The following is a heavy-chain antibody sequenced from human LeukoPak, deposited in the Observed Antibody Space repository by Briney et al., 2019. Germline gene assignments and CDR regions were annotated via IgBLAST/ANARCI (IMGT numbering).Heavy chain of an antibody. Sequence: GGSLRLSCAASGFTFDDYAMHWVRQAPGKGLEWVSGISWNSGSIGYADSVKGRFTISRDNAKNSLYLQMNSLRAEDMALYYCAKETQYCTNGVCYYYMDVWGKGTTVTVSS. V-gene: IGHV3-9*03. CDR1: GFTFDDYA. J-gene: IGHJ6*03. CDR3: AKETQYCTNGVCYYYMDV. CDR2: ISWNSGSI. D-gene: IGHD2-8*01.